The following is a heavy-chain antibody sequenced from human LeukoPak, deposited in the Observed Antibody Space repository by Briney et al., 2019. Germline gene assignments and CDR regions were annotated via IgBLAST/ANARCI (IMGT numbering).Heavy chain of an antibody. Sequence: SGGSLRLSCAVSGFTFNNYAMSWVRQAPGKGLEWVSGISGSGGSTYYADSVKGRFTISRDNSKNTLYLQMNSLRAEATAVYYCAKRSSRGVFVYWGEGDLVTVSS. J-gene: IGHJ4*02. D-gene: IGHD5-24*01. CDR1: GFTFNNYA. CDR2: ISGSGGST. V-gene: IGHV3-23*01. CDR3: AKRSSRGVFVY.